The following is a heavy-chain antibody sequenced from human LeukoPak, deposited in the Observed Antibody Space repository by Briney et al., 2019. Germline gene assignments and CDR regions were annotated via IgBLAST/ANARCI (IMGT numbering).Heavy chain of an antibody. CDR1: GYTLTELS. CDR2: INPNNGGT. J-gene: IGHJ5*02. D-gene: IGHD3-22*01. CDR3: ARDQGNGYYINWFDP. Sequence: ASVKVSCKVSGYTLTELSMHWVRQAPGQGPEWMGWINPNNGGTKLAQKFQGRVTMTTDTSISTAYMELSKLTSDDTAMYYCARDQGNGYYINWFDPWGQGTLVTVSS. V-gene: IGHV1-2*02.